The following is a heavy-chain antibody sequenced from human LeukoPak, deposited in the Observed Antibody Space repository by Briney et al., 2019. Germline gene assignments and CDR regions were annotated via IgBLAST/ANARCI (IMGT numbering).Heavy chain of an antibody. J-gene: IGHJ4*02. D-gene: IGHD6-13*01. CDR3: AREWQGGIAAAGTRIEGDY. CDR1: GFSVSGYW. V-gene: IGHV3-7*01. CDR2: IKQDGSEK. Sequence: GGSLRLSCAVSGFSVSGYWMTWVRQAPGKGLEGVANIKQDGSEKNYVDSVKGRFTISRGNVENSLFLQMNSLRVEDTAVYYCAREWQGGIAAAGTRIEGDYWGQGTLVAVSS.